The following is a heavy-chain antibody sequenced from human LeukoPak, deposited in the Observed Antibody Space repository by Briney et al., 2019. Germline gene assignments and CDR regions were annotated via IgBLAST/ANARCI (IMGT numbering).Heavy chain of an antibody. D-gene: IGHD2-2*01. Sequence: ASVKVSCKASGYTFTGYYMHWVRQAPGQGLEWMGWINPNSGGTNYAQKFQGRVTMTRDTSISTAYMELSRLRSDDTAVYYCARERIVVVPAAANWFDPWGQGTLVTVSS. V-gene: IGHV1-2*02. J-gene: IGHJ5*02. CDR3: ARERIVVVPAAANWFDP. CDR1: GYTFTGYY. CDR2: INPNSGGT.